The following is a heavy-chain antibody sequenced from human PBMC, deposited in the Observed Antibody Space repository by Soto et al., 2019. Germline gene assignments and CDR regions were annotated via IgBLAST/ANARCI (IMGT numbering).Heavy chain of an antibody. CDR1: GFTFSSYA. CDR3: AKDFYILTGIRGNYFDY. Sequence: HPGGSLRLSCAASGFTFSSYAMSWVRQAPGKGLEWVSAISGSGGSTYYADSVKGRFTISRDNSKNTLYLQMNSLRAEDTAVYYCAKDFYILTGIRGNYFDYWGQGTLVTVSS. V-gene: IGHV3-23*01. J-gene: IGHJ4*02. CDR2: ISGSGGST. D-gene: IGHD3-9*01.